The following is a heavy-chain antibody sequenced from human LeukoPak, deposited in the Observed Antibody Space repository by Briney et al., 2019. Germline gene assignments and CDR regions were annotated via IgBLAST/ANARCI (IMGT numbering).Heavy chain of an antibody. CDR3: ARVRSGSYYSLYYYYMDV. Sequence: SETLSLTCIVSGGSISSHYWSWIRQPPGKGLEWIGYIYDSGSTNYNPSLKSRVTISVDTSKNQFSLKLSSVTAADTAVYYCARVRSGSYYSLYYYYMDVRGKGTTVTISS. D-gene: IGHD3-10*01. V-gene: IGHV4-59*11. J-gene: IGHJ6*03. CDR2: IYDSGST. CDR1: GGSISSHY.